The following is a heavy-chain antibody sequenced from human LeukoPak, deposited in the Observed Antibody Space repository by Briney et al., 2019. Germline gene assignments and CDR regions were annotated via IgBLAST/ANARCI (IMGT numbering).Heavy chain of an antibody. J-gene: IGHJ4*02. D-gene: IGHD3-22*01. V-gene: IGHV3-21*01. CDR1: GITFSSYN. CDR2: ISSSSSYI. CDR3: GTRGYSEYYFDY. Sequence: GXXLRLSCAASGITFSSYNMNWVRQAPGKGLEWVSSISSSSSYIYYADSVKGRFTISRDNAKNSLYLQMNSLRAEDTAVYYCGTRGYSEYYFDYWGQGTLVTVSS.